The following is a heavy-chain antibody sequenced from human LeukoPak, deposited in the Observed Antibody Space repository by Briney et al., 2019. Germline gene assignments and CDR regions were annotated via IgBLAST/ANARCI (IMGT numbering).Heavy chain of an antibody. Sequence: PGGSLRLSCAASGFTVITNYMSWVRQAPGKGLEWVSSISSSSSYIYYADSVKGRFTISRDNAKNSLYLQMNSLRAEDTAVYYCARSNGALTGYYRSYYYGMDVWGQGTTVTVSS. CDR1: GFTVITNY. CDR2: ISSSSSYI. V-gene: IGHV3-21*01. CDR3: ARSNGALTGYYRSYYYGMDV. J-gene: IGHJ6*02. D-gene: IGHD3-9*01.